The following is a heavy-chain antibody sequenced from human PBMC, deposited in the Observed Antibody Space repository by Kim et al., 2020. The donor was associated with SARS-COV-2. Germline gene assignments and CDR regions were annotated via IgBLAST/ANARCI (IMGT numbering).Heavy chain of an antibody. Sequence: ASVKVSCKASGYTFTSYDINWVRQATGQGLEWMGWMNPNSGNTGYAQKFQGRVTMTRNISISTAYMELSSLRSEDTAVYYCARDIRYFDWLLYSGRYYYYGMDDWGQGTTVTVSS. V-gene: IGHV1-8*01. CDR2: MNPNSGNT. CDR3: ARDIRYFDWLLYSGRYYYYGMDD. D-gene: IGHD3-9*01. J-gene: IGHJ6*02. CDR1: GYTFTSYD.